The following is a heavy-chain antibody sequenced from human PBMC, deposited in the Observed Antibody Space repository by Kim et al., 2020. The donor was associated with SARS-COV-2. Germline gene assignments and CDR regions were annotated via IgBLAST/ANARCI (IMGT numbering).Heavy chain of an antibody. D-gene: IGHD3-10*01. CDR1: GGSFSGYY. Sequence: SETLSLTCAVYGGSFSGYYWSWIRQPPGKGLEWIGEINHSGSTNYNPSLKSRVTISVDTSKNQFSLKLSSVTAADTAVYYCARESNGSGSYYLFDYWGQGTLVTVSS. CDR3: ARESNGSGSYYLFDY. CDR2: INHSGST. J-gene: IGHJ4*02. V-gene: IGHV4-34*01.